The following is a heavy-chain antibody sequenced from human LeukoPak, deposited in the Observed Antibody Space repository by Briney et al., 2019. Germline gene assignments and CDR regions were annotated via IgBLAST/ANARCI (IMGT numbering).Heavy chain of an antibody. CDR3: ASSREGSGSYSPYYYYYYMDV. CDR1: GFTVSSNY. CDR2: IYSGGST. D-gene: IGHD3-10*01. V-gene: IGHV3-53*01. Sequence: GGSLRLSCAASGFTVSSNYMSWVRQAPGKGLEWVSVIYSGGSTYYADSVKGRFTISRDNSKNTLYLQMNSLRAEDTAVYYCASSREGSGSYSPYYYYYYMDVWGKGTTVTISS. J-gene: IGHJ6*03.